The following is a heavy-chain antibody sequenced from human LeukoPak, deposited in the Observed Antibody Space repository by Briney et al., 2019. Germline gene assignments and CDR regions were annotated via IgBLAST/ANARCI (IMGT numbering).Heavy chain of an antibody. CDR1: GGTFSSYA. V-gene: IGHV1-69*13. CDR3: ARGRKNYGSGRLRGSYYYYGMDV. CDR2: IIPIFGTA. J-gene: IGHJ6*02. Sequence: SVKVSCKASGGTFSSYAISWVRQAPGQGLEWMGGIIPIFGTANYAQKFQGRVTITADESTSTAYTELSSLRSEDTAVYYCARGRKNYGSGRLRGSYYYYGMDVWGQGTTVTDSS. D-gene: IGHD3-10*01.